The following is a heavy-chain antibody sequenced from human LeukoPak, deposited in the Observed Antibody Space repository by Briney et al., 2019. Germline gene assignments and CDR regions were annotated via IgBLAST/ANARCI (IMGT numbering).Heavy chain of an antibody. V-gene: IGHV3-30*02. CDR1: GFTFSSYG. CDR3: ARVDSLLAAAGTPSPRVLPVVGDY. D-gene: IGHD6-13*01. CDR2: IRYDGSNK. Sequence: GGSLRLSCAASGFTFSSYGMHWVRQAPGKGLEWVAFIRYDGSNKYYADSVKGRFTISRDNSKNTLYLQMNSLRAEDTAVYYCARVDSLLAAAGTPSPRVLPVVGDYWGQGTLVTVSS. J-gene: IGHJ4*02.